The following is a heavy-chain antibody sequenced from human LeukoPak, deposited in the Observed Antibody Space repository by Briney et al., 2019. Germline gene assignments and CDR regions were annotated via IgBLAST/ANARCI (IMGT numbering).Heavy chain of an antibody. CDR1: GGSFSGYY. Sequence: PSETLSLTCAVYGGSFSGYYWSWIRQPPGKGLEWIGEINHSGSTNYNPSLKSRVTISVDTSKNQFSLKLSSVTAADTAVYYCARDRANWFDPWGQGTLVTVSS. J-gene: IGHJ5*02. V-gene: IGHV4-34*01. D-gene: IGHD3-10*01. CDR2: INHSGST. CDR3: ARDRANWFDP.